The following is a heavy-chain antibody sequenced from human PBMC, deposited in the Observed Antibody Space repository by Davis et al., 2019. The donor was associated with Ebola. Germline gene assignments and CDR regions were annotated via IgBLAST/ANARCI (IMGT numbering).Heavy chain of an antibody. Sequence: AASAKVSCKASGYTFRSYGISWVRPAPGQGLEWMGWINSHNGNTNYAQKLQGRVTMTTDTSTSTAYMELRSLRSDDTAVYYCARDQFQDYSNYAQVRFDPWGQGTLVTVS. CDR1: GYTFRSYG. CDR3: ARDQFQDYSNYAQVRFDP. CDR2: INSHNGNT. V-gene: IGHV1-18*01. D-gene: IGHD4-11*01. J-gene: IGHJ5*02.